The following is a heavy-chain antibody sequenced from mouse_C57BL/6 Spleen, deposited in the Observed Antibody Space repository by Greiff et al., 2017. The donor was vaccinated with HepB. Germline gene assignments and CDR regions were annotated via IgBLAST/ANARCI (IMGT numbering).Heavy chain of an antibody. D-gene: IGHD3-3*01. J-gene: IGHJ4*01. V-gene: IGHV1-54*01. CDR1: GYAFTNYL. CDR2: INPGSGGT. CDR3: ARGEGLSYGMDY. Sequence: QVHVKQSGAELVRPGTSVKVSCKASGYAFTNYLIEWVKQRPGQGLEWIGVINPGSGGTNYNEKFKGKATMTADKSSSTAYMQLSSLTSEDSAVYFCARGEGLSYGMDYWGQGTSVTVSS.